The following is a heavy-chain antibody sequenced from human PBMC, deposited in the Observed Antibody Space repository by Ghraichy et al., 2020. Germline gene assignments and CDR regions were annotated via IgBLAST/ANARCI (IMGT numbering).Heavy chain of an antibody. D-gene: IGHD6-13*01. CDR2: ISGSGGST. V-gene: IGHV3-23*01. Sequence: GGSLRLSCAASGFTFSSYAMSWVRQAPGKGLEWVSAISGSGGSTYYADSVKGRFTISRDNSKNTLYLQMNSLRAEDTAVYYCAKLVDSSSWYEGLAWFDPWGQGTLVTVSS. CDR3: AKLVDSSSWYEGLAWFDP. CDR1: GFTFSSYA. J-gene: IGHJ5*02.